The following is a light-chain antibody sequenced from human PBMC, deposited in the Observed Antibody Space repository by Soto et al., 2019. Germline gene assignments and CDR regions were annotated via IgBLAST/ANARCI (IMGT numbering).Light chain of an antibody. CDR1: QSIRSW. Sequence: DIQMTQSPSTLSASVGDRVTITCRANQSIRSWLDWYQQKPGKAPNLLIYKASTLESGVPSRFSGSGSGTEFTLTISSLQPDDFAAYYCQQYNNYPWTFGQGTKVEIK. CDR2: KAS. V-gene: IGKV1-5*03. J-gene: IGKJ1*01. CDR3: QQYNNYPWT.